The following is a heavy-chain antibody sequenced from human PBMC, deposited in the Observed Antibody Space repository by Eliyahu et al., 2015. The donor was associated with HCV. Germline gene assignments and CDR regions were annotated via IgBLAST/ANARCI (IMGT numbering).Heavy chain of an antibody. CDR1: GFSISSGYF. D-gene: IGHD3-10*01. J-gene: IGHJ3*02. CDR2: IYHSGNT. CDR3: ARDTSGSVGTYDI. Sequence: QVQLQESGPGLVKPSETLSLTCTVSGFSISSGYFWGWIRQPPGKGLEWIGCIYHSGNTYYKPSLKSRVTISVDTSQNQFSLKLSSVTAADTAVYYCARDTSGSVGTYDIWGQGTMVTVSS. V-gene: IGHV4-38-2*02.